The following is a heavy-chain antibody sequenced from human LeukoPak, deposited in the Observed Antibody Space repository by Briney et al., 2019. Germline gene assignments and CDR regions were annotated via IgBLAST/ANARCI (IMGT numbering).Heavy chain of an antibody. CDR1: GFTFSNAW. CDR2: IKSKTDGGTT. D-gene: IGHD3-10*01. Sequence: GGSLRLSCATSGFTFSNAWMSWVRQAPGKGLEWVGRIKSKTDGGTTDYAAPVKGRFTISRDDSKNTLYLQMNSLKTEDTAVYYCTTGLYSKRLYIPRDYWGQGTLVTVSS. CDR3: TTGLYSKRLYIPRDY. V-gene: IGHV3-15*01. J-gene: IGHJ4*02.